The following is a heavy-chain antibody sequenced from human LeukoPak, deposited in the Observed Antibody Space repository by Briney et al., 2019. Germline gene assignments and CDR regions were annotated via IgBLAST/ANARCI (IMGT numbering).Heavy chain of an antibody. Sequence: GGSLRLSCTASGLSFSGQWMNWVRQSPGQGLEWVANIKYDGSEKCYVDSVKGRFTISREDAKNSLALQMDSVRPEDTAVYYCAFNNNFKYWGQGTLVIVSS. D-gene: IGHD1/OR15-1a*01. CDR1: GLSFSGQW. J-gene: IGHJ4*02. V-gene: IGHV3-7*01. CDR2: IKYDGSEK. CDR3: AFNNNFKY.